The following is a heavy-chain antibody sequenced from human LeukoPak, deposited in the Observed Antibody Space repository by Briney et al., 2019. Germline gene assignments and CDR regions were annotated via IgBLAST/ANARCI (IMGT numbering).Heavy chain of an antibody. V-gene: IGHV3-23*01. J-gene: IGHJ4*02. CDR2: ISGSGGST. D-gene: IGHD3-22*01. CDR3: AKGQNPYYYDSRGYLAFDY. Sequence: PGGSLRLSCAASGFTFNTYTMNWVRQAPGKGLEWVSGISGSGGSTYYTDSVKGRFTLSRDNSKNTVYLQMNSLRAEDTAVYYCAKGQNPYYYDSRGYLAFDYWGQGTLVTVSS. CDR1: GFTFNTYT.